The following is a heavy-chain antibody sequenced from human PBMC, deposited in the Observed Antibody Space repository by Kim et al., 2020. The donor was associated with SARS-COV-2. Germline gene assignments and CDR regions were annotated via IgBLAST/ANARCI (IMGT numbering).Heavy chain of an antibody. Sequence: GGSLRLSCAASGFTFSSYAMHWVRQAPGKGLEWVAVISYDGSNKYYADSVKGRFTISRDNSKNTLYLQMNSLRAEDTAVYYCARSDRIQLWLTYYYYGMDVWRKGTTVTVSS. J-gene: IGHJ6*04. V-gene: IGHV3-30*04. CDR1: GFTFSSYA. D-gene: IGHD5-18*01. CDR2: ISYDGSNK. CDR3: ARSDRIQLWLTYYYYGMDV.